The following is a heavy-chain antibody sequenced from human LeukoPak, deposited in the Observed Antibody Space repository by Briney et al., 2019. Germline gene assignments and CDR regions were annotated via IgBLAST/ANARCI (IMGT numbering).Heavy chain of an antibody. Sequence: ASVKVSHTASGYTFIDYYIHWVRQAPGQGLEWMGWINPNSGVTNYAQKFQGRVSMTRDTSISTTYMELTRLQSDDTAVYFCARGHTIRAFDYWGRGTLVTVSS. CDR2: INPNSGVT. V-gene: IGHV1-2*02. CDR1: GYTFIDYY. CDR3: ARGHTIRAFDY. D-gene: IGHD2-2*01. J-gene: IGHJ4*02.